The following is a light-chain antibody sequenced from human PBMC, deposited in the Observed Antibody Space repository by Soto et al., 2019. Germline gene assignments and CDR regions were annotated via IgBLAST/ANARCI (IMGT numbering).Light chain of an antibody. J-gene: IGLJ1*01. CDR2: ANS. CDR3: QSYESSPSGYV. V-gene: IGLV1-40*01. Sequence: QSVLTQPPSVSGAPGQRVTISCTGSSSNIGAGYDVYWYQQLPGTAPKLLIYANSNRPSGVPDRFSGSKSGTSASLAISGLQAGDGADYYCQSYESSPSGYVFGTGTKLTVL. CDR1: SSNIGAGYD.